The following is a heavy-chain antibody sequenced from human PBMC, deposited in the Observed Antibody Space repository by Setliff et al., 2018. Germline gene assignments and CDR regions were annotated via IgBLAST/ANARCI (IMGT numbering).Heavy chain of an antibody. CDR2: IYYGGSA. Sequence: SETLSLTCTVSGGSISSSNYYWGWIRQPPGKGLEWIGNIYYGGSAYHNPSLKSRVTISVDTSKNQFSLKLNYVTAADTAVYYCARALRYCSRTSCYADAFDIWGQGTMVTVSS. D-gene: IGHD2-2*01. CDR3: ARALRYCSRTSCYADAFDI. V-gene: IGHV4-39*07. J-gene: IGHJ3*02. CDR1: GGSISSSNYY.